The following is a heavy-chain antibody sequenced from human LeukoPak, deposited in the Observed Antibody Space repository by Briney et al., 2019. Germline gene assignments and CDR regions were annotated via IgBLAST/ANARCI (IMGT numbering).Heavy chain of an antibody. D-gene: IGHD2-15*01. CDR3: ARALGSEGWFDP. V-gene: IGHV3-11*04. J-gene: IGHJ5*02. Sequence: GGSLRLSCAASGVTFSDYYMNWIRQAPGKGLEWVSYISSSSSTIYYADSVKGRFTISRDNAKNSLYLQMNSLRAEDTAVYYCARALGSEGWFDPWGQGTLVTVSS. CDR1: GVTFSDYY. CDR2: ISSSSSTI.